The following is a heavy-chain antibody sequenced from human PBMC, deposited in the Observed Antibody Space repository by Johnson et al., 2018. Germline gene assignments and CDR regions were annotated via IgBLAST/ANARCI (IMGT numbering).Heavy chain of an antibody. D-gene: IGHD2-15*01. Sequence: QVQLVESGAEVKKPGSSVKVSCKASGGTFTSYAFRWVRQAPGHGLEWVGGIIPIFGTADYAQRFQGRVTITADESTSTAYMELSSRRSEDTAVYFCARAAEVGPRDAFDIWGQGTMVTVSS. CDR3: ARAAEVGPRDAFDI. V-gene: IGHV1-69*01. CDR2: IIPIFGTA. CDR1: GGTFTSYA. J-gene: IGHJ3*02.